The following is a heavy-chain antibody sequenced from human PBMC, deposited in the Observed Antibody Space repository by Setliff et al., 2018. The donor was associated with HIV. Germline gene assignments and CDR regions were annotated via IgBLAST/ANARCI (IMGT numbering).Heavy chain of an antibody. Sequence: ASVKVSCKASGYTFTSYAMHWVRQAPGQRLEWMGWINAGNGNTKYSQKFQGRVTITRDTSASSAYMELSSLRSEDTAVYYCARSRTEERLFDYWGQGTLVTVSS. CDR1: GYTFTSYA. V-gene: IGHV1-3*01. J-gene: IGHJ4*02. CDR3: ARSRTEERLFDY. D-gene: IGHD1-1*01. CDR2: INAGNGNT.